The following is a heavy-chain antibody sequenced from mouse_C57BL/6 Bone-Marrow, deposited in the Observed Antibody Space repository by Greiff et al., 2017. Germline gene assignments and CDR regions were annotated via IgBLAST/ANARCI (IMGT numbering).Heavy chain of an antibody. Sequence: EVKLVESEGGLVQPGSSMKLSCTASGFTFSDYYMAWVRQVPEKGLEWVANINYDGSSTYYLDSLKSRFIISRDNAKNILYLQMSSLKSEDTATYYCARDCVYAMDYWGQGTSVTVSS. J-gene: IGHJ4*01. CDR2: INYDGSST. CDR1: GFTFSDYY. V-gene: IGHV5-16*01. CDR3: ARDCVYAMDY.